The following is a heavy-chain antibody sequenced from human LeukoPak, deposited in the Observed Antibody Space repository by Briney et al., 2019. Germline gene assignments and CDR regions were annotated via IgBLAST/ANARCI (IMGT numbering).Heavy chain of an antibody. V-gene: IGHV1-69*13. D-gene: IGHD2-8*01. CDR2: IIPIFGTA. CDR1: EYTFTGLGLY. Sequence: ASVKVSCKTSEYTFTGLGLYIHWVRQAPGQGLEWMGGIIPIFGTANYAQKFQGRVTITADESTSTAYMELSSLRSEDTAVYYCARDEGVRGWGQGTLVTVSS. CDR3: ARDEGVRG. J-gene: IGHJ4*02.